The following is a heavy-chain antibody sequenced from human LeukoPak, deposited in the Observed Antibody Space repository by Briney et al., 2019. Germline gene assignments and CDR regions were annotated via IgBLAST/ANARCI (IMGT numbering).Heavy chain of an antibody. V-gene: IGHV1-2*02. CDR3: ARDSNPHCINGVCFYSFDY. CDR2: SNAKSGGT. J-gene: IGHJ4*02. D-gene: IGHD2-8*01. Sequence: ASVKVSCKASGYTFTGYYMHWVRQAPGQGRAWMGWSNAKSGGTNYAQKFQGRVTMTRDTSISTAYMELSRLRSDDTAVYYCARDSNPHCINGVCFYSFDYWGQGTLVTVSS. CDR1: GYTFTGYY.